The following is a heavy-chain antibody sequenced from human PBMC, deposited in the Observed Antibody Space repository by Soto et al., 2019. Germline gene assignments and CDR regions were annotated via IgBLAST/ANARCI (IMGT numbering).Heavy chain of an antibody. J-gene: IGHJ6*02. CDR3: ARAWSERWRAARQYYYYGMDV. CDR2: IYYSGST. V-gene: IGHV4-59*01. CDR1: GGSISSYY. D-gene: IGHD6-6*01. Sequence: QVQLQESGPGLVKPSETLSLTCTVSGGSISSYYWSWIRQPPGKGLEWIGYIYYSGSTNYNPSLKSRVTISVDTSTNLFPLKLSSATAAETAVYYCARAWSERWRAARQYYYYGMDVWGQGTTVTVSS.